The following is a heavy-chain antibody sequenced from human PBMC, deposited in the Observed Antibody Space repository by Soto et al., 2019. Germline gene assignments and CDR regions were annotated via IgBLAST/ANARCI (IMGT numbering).Heavy chain of an antibody. CDR1: GFTFSSYG. CDR2: IWHDGGNK. J-gene: IGHJ4*02. V-gene: IGHV3-33*01. D-gene: IGHD3-16*01. CDR3: ARDGNVNTGFGKDY. Sequence: SLKISCAASGFTFSSYGMHWVRQAPGKGLEWVAFIWHDGGNKFYAEFVKGRFTISRDNSKNTLYLQMTSLSAEDTAMYYCARDGNVNTGFGKDYWGQGTLVTVSS.